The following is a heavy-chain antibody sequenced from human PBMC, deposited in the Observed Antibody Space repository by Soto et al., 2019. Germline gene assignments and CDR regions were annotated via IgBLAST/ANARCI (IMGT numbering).Heavy chain of an antibody. D-gene: IGHD3-22*01. CDR2: ISGSGGST. V-gene: IGHV3-23*01. CDR3: ATMWYYYDSSGWNDAFDI. Sequence: EVQLLESGGGLVQPGGSLRLSCAASGFTFSSYAMSWVRQAPGKGLEWVSAISGSGGSTYYADSVKGRFTISRDNSKNTLYLQMNSLRAEDTAVYYCATMWYYYDSSGWNDAFDIWGQGTMVTVSS. CDR1: GFTFSSYA. J-gene: IGHJ3*02.